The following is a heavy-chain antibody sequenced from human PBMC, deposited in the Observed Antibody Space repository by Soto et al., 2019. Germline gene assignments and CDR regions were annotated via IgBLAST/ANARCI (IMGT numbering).Heavy chain of an antibody. CDR3: ASRIPSSNWFDP. CDR2: ISSSTSYT. J-gene: IGHJ5*02. CDR1: TFTFSDYY. Sequence: GGSLRLSGSASTFTFSDYYMTWIRQAPGKGLEWVSDISSSTSYTNYADSVKGRFTISRDNAKNSLYLQMNSLRAEDTAVYYCASRIPSSNWFDPWGQGTLVTVSS. D-gene: IGHD6-6*01. V-gene: IGHV3-11*06.